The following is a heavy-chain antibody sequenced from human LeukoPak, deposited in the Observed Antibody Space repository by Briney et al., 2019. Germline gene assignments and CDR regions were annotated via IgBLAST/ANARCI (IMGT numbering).Heavy chain of an antibody. CDR2: MYYSGST. CDR1: GGSISNYY. CDR3: ARSPCTSASCPRRNVFDI. D-gene: IGHD2-2*01. J-gene: IGHJ3*02. Sequence: SETLSLTCTVSGGSISNYYWSWIRQPPGKGPEWIGYMYYSGSTNYNPSLESRVTISGDTSKNQFSLNLSSVTAADTAVYYCARSPCTSASCPRRNVFDIWGQGTMVTVSS. V-gene: IGHV4-59*08.